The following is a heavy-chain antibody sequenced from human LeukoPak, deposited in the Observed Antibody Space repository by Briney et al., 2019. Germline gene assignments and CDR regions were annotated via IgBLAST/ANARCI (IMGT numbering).Heavy chain of an antibody. CDR1: GFSFRNYA. J-gene: IGHJ4*02. CDR2: MSSDGSDK. Sequence: GGSLRLSCAASGFSFRNYAMHWVRQAPCKGLEWVAVMSSDGSDKYYADSVKGRFTISRDNSQNTPVLQMNSLRAEDTAMYYCARVGSYGSGTFYYYFDYWGQGTLVAVSS. D-gene: IGHD3-10*01. CDR3: ARVGSYGSGTFYYYFDY. V-gene: IGHV3-30-3*01.